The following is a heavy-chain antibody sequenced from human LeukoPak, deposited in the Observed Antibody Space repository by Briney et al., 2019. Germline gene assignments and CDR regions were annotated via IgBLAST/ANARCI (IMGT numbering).Heavy chain of an antibody. CDR2: IYTSGST. CDR1: GGSISSYY. CDR3: ARESGYCSGGSCHWFGRNFDY. Sequence: PSETLSLTCTVSGGSISSYYWSWIRQPAGKGLEWIGRIYTSGSTNYNPSLKSRVTMSVDTSKNQFSLKLSSVTAADTAVYYCARESGYCSGGSCHWFGRNFDYWGQGTLVTVSS. D-gene: IGHD2-15*01. J-gene: IGHJ4*02. V-gene: IGHV4-4*07.